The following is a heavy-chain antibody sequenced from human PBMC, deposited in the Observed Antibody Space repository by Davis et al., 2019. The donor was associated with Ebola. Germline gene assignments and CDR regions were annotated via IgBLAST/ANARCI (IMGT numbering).Heavy chain of an antibody. V-gene: IGHV4-34*01. CDR3: AKGGLLWFGELLTSGGWFDP. CDR2: IDHSGST. J-gene: IGHJ5*02. CDR1: GGSFSGYY. Sequence: SETLSLTCAVYGGSFSGYYWSWIRQPPGKGLEWIGEIDHSGSTNYNPSLKSRVTISTDTSKNQFSLKLNSVTAADTAVYYCAKGGLLWFGELLTSGGWFDPWGQGTLVTVSS. D-gene: IGHD3-10*01.